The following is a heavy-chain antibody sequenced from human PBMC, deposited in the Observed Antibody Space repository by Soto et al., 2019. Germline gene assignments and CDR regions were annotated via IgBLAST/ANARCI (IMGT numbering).Heavy chain of an antibody. CDR2: IFSNDEK. J-gene: IGHJ6*02. Sequence: QVTLKESGPVLVKPTETLTLTCTVSGFSLSNARMGVSWIRQPPGKALEWLAHIFSNDEKSYSTSLKSRLTISQNTSKTHVVLTMTNMDPVHTAPYYCARDIVVVPAAMGGYYYCYGMDVWGQGTTVTVSS. CDR1: GFSLSNARMG. D-gene: IGHD2-2*01. V-gene: IGHV2-26*01. CDR3: ARDIVVVPAAMGGYYYCYGMDV.